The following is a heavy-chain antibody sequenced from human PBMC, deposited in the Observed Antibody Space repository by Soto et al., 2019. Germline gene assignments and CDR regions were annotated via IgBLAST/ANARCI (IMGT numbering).Heavy chain of an antibody. J-gene: IGHJ1*01. D-gene: IGHD6-13*01. CDR2: INWNSGSI. Sequence: GGSLRLSCAASGFTFDDYAMHWVRQVPGKGLEWVSGINWNSGSIGYGGSVKGRFAISRDNAKNSLHLQMNSLSAEDTAFYYCVKDESINWYSGHFRHWGQGTLVTVSS. V-gene: IGHV3-9*01. CDR1: GFTFDDYA. CDR3: VKDESINWYSGHFRH.